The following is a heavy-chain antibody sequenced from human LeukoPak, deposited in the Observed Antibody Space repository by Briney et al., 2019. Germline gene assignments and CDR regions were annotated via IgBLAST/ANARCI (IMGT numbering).Heavy chain of an antibody. Sequence: SETLSLTCTVSGGSISPYYWSWSRQPPGKGLEWIGYVHYSGSTKYNPSLKSRVTISLDTSKNQFSLRLSSVSAADTAVYYCARGGWYSSSWSFDYWGQGTLVTVSS. D-gene: IGHD6-13*01. CDR2: VHYSGST. CDR3: ARGGWYSSSWSFDY. V-gene: IGHV4-59*08. CDR1: GGSISPYY. J-gene: IGHJ4*02.